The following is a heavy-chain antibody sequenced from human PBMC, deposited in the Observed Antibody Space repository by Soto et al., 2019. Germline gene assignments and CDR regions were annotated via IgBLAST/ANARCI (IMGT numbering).Heavy chain of an antibody. CDR1: GFTFGSYA. CDR3: AKKYTATSGCFDY. D-gene: IGHD2-15*01. CDR2: ISSGGTDT. J-gene: IGHJ4*02. Sequence: GGSLRLSCAASGFTFGSYAMSWVRQAPGKGLEWVSAISSGGTDTYYADSVKGRFTISRDNSKNTLYLQVSSLRAEDTAIYYCAKKYTATSGCFDYWGQGTLVTVSS. V-gene: IGHV3-23*01.